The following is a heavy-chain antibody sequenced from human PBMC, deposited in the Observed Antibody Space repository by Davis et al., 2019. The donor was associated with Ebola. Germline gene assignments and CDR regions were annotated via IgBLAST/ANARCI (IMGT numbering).Heavy chain of an antibody. D-gene: IGHD3-9*01. CDR1: GFTVSSNY. CDR3: ASGGYYILTGYFFDY. V-gene: IGHV3-53*01. Sequence: GESLKISCAASGFTVSSNYMSWVRQAPGKGLEWVSVIYSGGSTYYADSVKGRFTISRDNSKNTLYLQMNSLRAEDTAVYYCASGGYYILTGYFFDYWGQGTLVTVSS. CDR2: IYSGGST. J-gene: IGHJ4*02.